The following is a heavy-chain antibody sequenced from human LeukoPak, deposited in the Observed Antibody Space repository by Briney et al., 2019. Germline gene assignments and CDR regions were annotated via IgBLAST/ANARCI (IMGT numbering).Heavy chain of an antibody. CDR3: AKDQAGNDAFDI. J-gene: IGHJ3*02. V-gene: IGHV3-30*18. D-gene: IGHD6-13*01. CDR2: ISYDGSNK. Sequence: GGSLRFSCSASGFTFSGYGMHWVRQAPGKGLEGVAVISYDGSNKYYADSVKVRFTISRDNSKNTLYLQMNSLRAEDTAVYYCAKDQAGNDAFDIWGQGTMVTVSS. CDR1: GFTFSGYG.